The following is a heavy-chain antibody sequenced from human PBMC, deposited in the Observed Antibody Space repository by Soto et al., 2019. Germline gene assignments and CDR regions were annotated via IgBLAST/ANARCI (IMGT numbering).Heavy chain of an antibody. D-gene: IGHD3-3*02. CDR1: GFTFSSYG. Sequence: GGSLRLSCAASGFTFSSYGMHWFRQAPGKGLEWVAVISYDGSNKYYADSVKGRFTISRDNSKNTLYLQMNSLRAEDTAVYYCARISRAHDYWGQGTLVTVSS. V-gene: IGHV3-30*03. CDR2: ISYDGSNK. J-gene: IGHJ4*02. CDR3: ARISRAHDY.